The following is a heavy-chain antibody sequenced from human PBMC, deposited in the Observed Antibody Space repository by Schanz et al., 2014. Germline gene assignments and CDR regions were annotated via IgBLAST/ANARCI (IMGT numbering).Heavy chain of an antibody. CDR2: VGTSGGT. CDR1: GFSLDIFA. Sequence: EVHLLESGGGLVEPGGSLRLSCATSGFSLDIFAVSWVRQAPGKGLEWVSTVGTSGGTNYADSVKGRFTVSRDNSKNTLYLQLNSLRAEDTAVYYCARDFHGYGPHLDYWGQGSLVTVSS. CDR3: ARDFHGYGPHLDY. D-gene: IGHD5-12*01. V-gene: IGHV3-23*01. J-gene: IGHJ4*02.